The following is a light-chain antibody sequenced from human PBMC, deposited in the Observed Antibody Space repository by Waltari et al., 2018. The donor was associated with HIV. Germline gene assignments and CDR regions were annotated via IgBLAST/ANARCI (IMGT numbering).Light chain of an antibody. J-gene: IGLJ3*02. CDR2: AVT. CDR3: SSYITTGTIL. CDR1: SGDIGTYNH. V-gene: IGLV2-14*03. Sequence: QSALTQPASVSGSLGQSITISCIGSSGDIGTYNHVSWYQQYPDKAPLLLIPAVTTRHSGIPFRFSASKAGRTATLTISGLQAEDEADYYCSSYITTGTILFGGGTKVTVL.